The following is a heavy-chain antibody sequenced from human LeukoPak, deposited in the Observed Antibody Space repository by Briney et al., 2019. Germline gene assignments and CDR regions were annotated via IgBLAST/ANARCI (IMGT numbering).Heavy chain of an antibody. CDR2: IYTSGST. D-gene: IGHD4/OR15-4a*01. Sequence: SETLSLTCIVSGGSVSNSSNYWSSIRQPAGKGLEGVGRIYTSGSTNYNPSLKSRVTMSVDTSKNQFSLKLSSVTAADTAVYYCARVERGLSDAFDIWGQGTMVTVSS. CDR3: ARVERGLSDAFDI. J-gene: IGHJ3*02. V-gene: IGHV4-61*02. CDR1: GGSVSNSSNY.